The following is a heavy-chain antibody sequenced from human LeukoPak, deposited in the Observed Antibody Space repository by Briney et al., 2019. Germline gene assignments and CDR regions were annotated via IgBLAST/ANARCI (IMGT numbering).Heavy chain of an antibody. CDR1: GYTFTSYD. D-gene: IGHD6-19*01. Sequence: GASVKVSCKASGYTFTSYDINWVRQATGQGLEWMGWMNPNSGNTGYAQKFQGRVTITRNTSISTAYMELSSLRSEDTAVYYCARGRIAVAGTVDYWGQGTLVTVSS. J-gene: IGHJ4*02. CDR2: MNPNSGNT. V-gene: IGHV1-8*03. CDR3: ARGRIAVAGTVDY.